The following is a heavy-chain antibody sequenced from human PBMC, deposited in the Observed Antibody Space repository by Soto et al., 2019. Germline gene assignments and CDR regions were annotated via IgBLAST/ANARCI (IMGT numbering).Heavy chain of an antibody. V-gene: IGHV4-34*01. CDR3: ARALDSSSWSPFDY. Sequence: PSETLSLTCAVYCGSFSGYYWSWIRQPPGKGLEWIGEINHSGSTNYNPSLKSRVTISVDTSKNQFSLKLSSVTAADTAVYYCARALDSSSWSPFDYWGQGTLVTVSS. CDR2: INHSGST. J-gene: IGHJ4*02. D-gene: IGHD6-13*01. CDR1: CGSFSGYY.